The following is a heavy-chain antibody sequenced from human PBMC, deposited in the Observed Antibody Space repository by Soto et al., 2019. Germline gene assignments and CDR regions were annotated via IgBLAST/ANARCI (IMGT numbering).Heavy chain of an antibody. J-gene: IGHJ4*02. Sequence: GGSLRLSCAASGFTFSSYAMHWVRQAPGKGLEWVAVISYDGSNKYYADSVKGRFTISRDNSKNTLYLQMNSLRAEDTAVYYCAREQPDFRIAVADYFDYWGQGTLVTVSS. CDR2: ISYDGSNK. CDR3: AREQPDFRIAVADYFDY. D-gene: IGHD6-19*01. CDR1: GFTFSSYA. V-gene: IGHV3-30-3*01.